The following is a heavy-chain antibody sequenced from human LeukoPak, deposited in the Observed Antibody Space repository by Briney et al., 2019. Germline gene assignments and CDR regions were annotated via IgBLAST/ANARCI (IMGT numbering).Heavy chain of an antibody. Sequence: PGGSLRLSCAASGFTFSSYAMHWVRQAPGKGLEWVSYISSSGSTIYYADSVKGRFTISRDNAKNSLYLQMNSLRAEDTAVYYCAREYSSSSEGWGYYYYGMDVWGQGTTVTVSS. V-gene: IGHV3-48*03. D-gene: IGHD6-6*01. CDR2: ISSSGSTI. CDR3: AREYSSSSEGWGYYYYGMDV. CDR1: GFTFSSYA. J-gene: IGHJ6*02.